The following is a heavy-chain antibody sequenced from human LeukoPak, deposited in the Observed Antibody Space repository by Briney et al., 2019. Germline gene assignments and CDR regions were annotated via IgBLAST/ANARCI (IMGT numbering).Heavy chain of an antibody. J-gene: IGHJ5*02. CDR1: GFTFSSYA. V-gene: IGHV3-23*01. CDR3: AKDSYYGSGSYYNPLGFDP. CDR2: ISGSGGST. Sequence: GSLRLSCAASGFTFSSYAMSWVRQAPGKGLEWVSAISGSGGSTYYADSVKGRFTISRDNSKNTLYLQMNSLRAEDTAVYYCAKDSYYGSGSYYNPLGFDPWGQGTRVTVSS. D-gene: IGHD3-10*01.